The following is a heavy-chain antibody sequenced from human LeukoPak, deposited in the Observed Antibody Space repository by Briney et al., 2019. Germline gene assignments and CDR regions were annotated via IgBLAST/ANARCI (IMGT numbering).Heavy chain of an antibody. V-gene: IGHV1-69*13. Sequence: ASVKVSCKASGGTFSSYAISWVRQATGQGLEWMGGIIPIFGTANYAQKFQGRVTITADESTSTAYMELSSLRSEDTAVYYCARVPRLGGPANGMDVWGQGTTVTVSS. D-gene: IGHD3-16*01. CDR2: IIPIFGTA. CDR3: ARVPRLGGPANGMDV. CDR1: GGTFSSYA. J-gene: IGHJ6*02.